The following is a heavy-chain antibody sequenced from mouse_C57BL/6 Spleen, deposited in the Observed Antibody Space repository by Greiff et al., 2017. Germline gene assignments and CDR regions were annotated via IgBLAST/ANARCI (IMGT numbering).Heavy chain of an antibody. CDR2: IDPEDGDT. D-gene: IGHD2-12*01. Sequence: VQLQQSGAELVRPGASVKLSCTASGFNIKDYYMHWVKQRPEKGLEWIGRIDPEDGDTEYAPQFLGKATMTADTSSTTSYLQLSSLTSEDTAVYYCTTWGAYSHLDYWGQGTTLTVSS. CDR3: TTWGAYSHLDY. V-gene: IGHV14-1*01. CDR1: GFNIKDYY. J-gene: IGHJ2*01.